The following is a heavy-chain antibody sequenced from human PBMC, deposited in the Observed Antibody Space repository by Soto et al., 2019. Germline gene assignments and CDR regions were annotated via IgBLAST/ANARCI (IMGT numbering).Heavy chain of an antibody. Sequence: SETLSLTCGVSGGSLSGATYSWNWIRQPPGRGLEWIGYIFPSGTTYYNPSLKSRVTISIDVSKNQFSLSLRSLTAADTAVYYCARSREFDYWSQGTLVTVSS. CDR2: IFPSGTT. J-gene: IGHJ4*02. CDR3: ARSREFDY. CDR1: GGSLSGATYS. V-gene: IGHV4-30-2*01.